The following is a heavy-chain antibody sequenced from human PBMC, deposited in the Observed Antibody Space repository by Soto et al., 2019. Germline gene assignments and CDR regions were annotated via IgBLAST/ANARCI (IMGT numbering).Heavy chain of an antibody. J-gene: IGHJ4*02. Sequence: SETLSLTCAVSVGSISSSNWWSWVRQPPGKGLEWIGEIYHSGSTNYNPSLKSRVTISVDKSKNQFSLKLSSVTAADTAVYYCAREQVAAAGTVLDYWGQGTLVTVSS. V-gene: IGHV4-4*02. CDR3: AREQVAAAGTVLDY. D-gene: IGHD6-13*01. CDR1: VGSISSSNW. CDR2: IYHSGST.